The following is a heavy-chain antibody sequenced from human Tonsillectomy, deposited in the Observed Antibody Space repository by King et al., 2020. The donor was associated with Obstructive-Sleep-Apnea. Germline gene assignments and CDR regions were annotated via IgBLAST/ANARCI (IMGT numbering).Heavy chain of an antibody. J-gene: IGHJ4*02. Sequence: VQLVESGGGLVQPGGSLRLSCAASGFTFSSYWMHWVRQAPGKGLVWVSRLNSDGSSTSYADSVKGRFTISSDNAKNTLNLQINSLSAEDTAVYYCAGYRLERLDYWGQGPLVTVSS. CDR3: AGYRLERLDY. CDR1: GFTFSSYW. V-gene: IGHV3-74*01. D-gene: IGHD1-1*01. CDR2: LNSDGSST.